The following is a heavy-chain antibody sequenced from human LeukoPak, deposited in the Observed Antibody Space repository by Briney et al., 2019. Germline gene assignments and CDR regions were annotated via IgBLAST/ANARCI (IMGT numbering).Heavy chain of an antibody. D-gene: IGHD3-22*01. CDR2: IYSGGST. Sequence: GSLRLSCAASGFTVSTNYMSWVRQAPGKGLEWVSVIYSGGSTYYADSVKGRFTISRDNSKNTLYLQMNSLRAEDTAVYYCARDYPYYYDGSGYYSFDYWGQGTLVTVSS. CDR3: ARDYPYYYDGSGYYSFDY. J-gene: IGHJ4*02. CDR1: GFTVSTNY. V-gene: IGHV3-66*01.